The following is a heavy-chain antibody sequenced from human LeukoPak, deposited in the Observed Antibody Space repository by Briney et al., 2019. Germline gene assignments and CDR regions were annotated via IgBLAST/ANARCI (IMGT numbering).Heavy chain of an antibody. V-gene: IGHV4-39*07. CDR2: IFYSGST. J-gene: IGHJ4*02. Sequence: SETLSPTCTVSGGSISSSSYYWGWIRQPPGKGLEWIGSIFYSGSTYYNPSLKSRVTISVDTSKNQFSLKLSSVTAADTAVYYCARVGYYDSSGYYPFDYWGQGTLVTVSS. CDR3: ARVGYYDSSGYYPFDY. D-gene: IGHD3-22*01. CDR1: GGSISSSSYY.